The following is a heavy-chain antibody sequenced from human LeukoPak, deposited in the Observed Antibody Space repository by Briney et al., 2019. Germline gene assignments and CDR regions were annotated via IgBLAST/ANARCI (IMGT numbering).Heavy chain of an antibody. V-gene: IGHV3-30-3*01. Sequence: PGGSLRLSCAASGFTFSSYAMHWVRQAPGKGLEWVAVISYDGSNKYYADSVKGRFTISRDNSKNTLYLQMSSLRAEDTAVYYCARDSPVPAYYFDYWGQGTLVTVSS. CDR1: GFTFSSYA. J-gene: IGHJ4*02. CDR3: ARDSPVPAYYFDY. CDR2: ISYDGSNK. D-gene: IGHD6-19*01.